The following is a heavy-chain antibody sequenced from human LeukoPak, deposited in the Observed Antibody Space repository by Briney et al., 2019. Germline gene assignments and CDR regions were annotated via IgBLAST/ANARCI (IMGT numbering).Heavy chain of an antibody. CDR1: GFTFSSYS. J-gene: IGHJ4*02. CDR2: ISSSSSTI. CDR3: ARVEYSSS. D-gene: IGHD6-6*01. Sequence: PGGSLRLSCAASGFTFSSYSMNWVRQAPGKGLEWVSYISSSSSTIYYADSVKGRFTISRDNAKNSLYLQMNSLRAEDTAVYYCARVEYSSSWGQGTLVTVSS. V-gene: IGHV3-48*01.